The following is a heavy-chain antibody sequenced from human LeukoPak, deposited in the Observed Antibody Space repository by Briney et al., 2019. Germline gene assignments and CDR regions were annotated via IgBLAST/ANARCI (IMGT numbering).Heavy chain of an antibody. Sequence: SETLSLTCTVSGGFISSSSYYWSWIRQPAGKGLEWIGRIYTSGSTDYNPSLKSRVTISVDTSKNQFSLKLSSVTAADTAVYYCARNNGRDDRGNWFDPWGQGTLVTVSS. D-gene: IGHD5-24*01. V-gene: IGHV4-61*02. CDR3: ARNNGRDDRGNWFDP. CDR2: IYTSGST. CDR1: GGFISSSSYY. J-gene: IGHJ5*02.